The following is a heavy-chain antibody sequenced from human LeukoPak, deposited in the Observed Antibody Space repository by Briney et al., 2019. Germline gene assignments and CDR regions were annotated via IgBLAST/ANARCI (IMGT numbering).Heavy chain of an antibody. J-gene: IGHJ6*03. Sequence: GASVKVSCKASGYTFTGYYMHWVRQAPGQGLEWMGWINPNSGGTNYAQKFQGRVTMTRDTSISTAYMELSRLRSDDTAVYYCARDSSWYSDYYYYYMDVWGKGTTVTVSS. CDR1: GYTFTGYY. CDR2: INPNSGGT. V-gene: IGHV1-2*02. D-gene: IGHD6-13*01. CDR3: ARDSSWYSDYYYYYMDV.